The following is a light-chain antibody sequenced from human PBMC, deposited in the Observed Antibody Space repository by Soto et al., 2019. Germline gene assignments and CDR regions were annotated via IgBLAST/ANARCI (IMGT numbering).Light chain of an antibody. V-gene: IGLV2-14*03. CDR3: SSYSDSDTKV. J-gene: IGLJ1*01. CDR2: EVN. CDR1: RSDVGAYIY. Sequence: SALTQPASVSGSPGQSITISCGGTRSDVGAYIYVSWYQQYPGKAPKLIIYEVNNRPSGVSGRFSGSKSDTTAYLTISGLQAEDEADYYCSSYSDSDTKVFGTGTKVTVL.